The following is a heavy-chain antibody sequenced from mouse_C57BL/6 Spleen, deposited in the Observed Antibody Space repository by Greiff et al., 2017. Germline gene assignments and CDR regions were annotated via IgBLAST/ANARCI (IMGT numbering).Heavy chain of an antibody. CDR2: ISSGGDYI. J-gene: IGHJ2*01. D-gene: IGHD2-1*01. Sequence: EVKLVESGEGLVKPGGSLKLSCAASGFTFSSYAMSWVRQTTEKRLEWVAYISSGGDYIYYADTVKGRFTISRDNARNTLYLQMSSLKSEDTAMCYCTRDLLWGYYFDYWGQGTTLTVSS. V-gene: IGHV5-9-1*02. CDR3: TRDLLWGYYFDY. CDR1: GFTFSSYA.